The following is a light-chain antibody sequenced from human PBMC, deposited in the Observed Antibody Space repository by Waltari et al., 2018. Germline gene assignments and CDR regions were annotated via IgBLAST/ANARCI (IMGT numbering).Light chain of an antibody. J-gene: IGKJ4*01. V-gene: IGKV3-15*01. CDR3: QHYNIRPLT. CDR2: GAS. Sequence: EIVMTQSPATLSVSPGERATLSCRASQSVNSHLAWYKQQPGQAPRLLIYGASTRATGIPARGSGSGSGTEFTLTITNLQSEDSAVYFCQHYNIRPLTFGGGTKVAI. CDR1: QSVNSH.